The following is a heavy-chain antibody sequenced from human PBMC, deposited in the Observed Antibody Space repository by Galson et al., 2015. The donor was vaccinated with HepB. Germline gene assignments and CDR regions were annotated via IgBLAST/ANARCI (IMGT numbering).Heavy chain of an antibody. D-gene: IGHD2-15*01. CDR2: INPNSGGT. Sequence: SVKVSCKASGYTFTGYYMHWVRQAPGQGLEWMGWINPNSGGTNYAQKFQGRVTMTRDTSTSTAYMELRSLRSDDTAVYYCARGALVVAVGATQNNWFDPWGRGTLVTVSS. CDR3: ARGALVVAVGATQNNWFDP. V-gene: IGHV1-2*02. J-gene: IGHJ5*02. CDR1: GYTFTGYY.